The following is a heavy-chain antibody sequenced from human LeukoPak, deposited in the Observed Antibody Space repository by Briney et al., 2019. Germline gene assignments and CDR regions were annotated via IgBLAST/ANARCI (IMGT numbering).Heavy chain of an antibody. J-gene: IGHJ4*02. V-gene: IGHV3-15*07. CDR2: IKSKTDGGTT. Sequence: GGSLRLSCAASGFTFSNAWMNWVRQAPGKGLEWVGRIKSKTDGGTTDYAAPVKGRFTISRDDSKNTLYLQMNSLRTEDTALYYCAKDIARGEVAGFVDYWGQGTLVTVSS. CDR3: AKDIARGEVAGFVDY. D-gene: IGHD6-19*01. CDR1: GFTFSNAW.